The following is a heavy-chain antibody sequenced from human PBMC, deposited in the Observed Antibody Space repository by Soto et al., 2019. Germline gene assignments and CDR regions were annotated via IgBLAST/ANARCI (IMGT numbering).Heavy chain of an antibody. CDR2: INADGTST. D-gene: IGHD2-2*01. J-gene: IGHJ4*02. V-gene: IGHV3-74*01. Sequence: DVQLVESGGGLVQPGGSLRLSCAASGFTFSNSWMHWVRQVSGKGLEWVSRINADGTSTSYADSVKGRFTISRDNAKNTLYLHVHSLRAEDTAVYYCVKVLARGVGVPRFYFDSWGQGALVTVSS. CDR1: GFTFSNSW. CDR3: VKVLARGVGVPRFYFDS.